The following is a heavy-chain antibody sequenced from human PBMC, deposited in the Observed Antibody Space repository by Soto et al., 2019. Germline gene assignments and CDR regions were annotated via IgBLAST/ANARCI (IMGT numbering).Heavy chain of an antibody. Sequence: SVEVSCKASGGTFSSYAISWVRQAPGQGLEWMGGIIPIFGTANYAQKFQGRVTITADESTSTAYMELSSLRSEDTAVYYCASRVDFYGSGSYSPYYYYYGMDVWGQGTTVTVSS. CDR1: GGTFSSYA. J-gene: IGHJ6*02. CDR2: IIPIFGTA. D-gene: IGHD3-10*01. V-gene: IGHV1-69*13. CDR3: ASRVDFYGSGSYSPYYYYYGMDV.